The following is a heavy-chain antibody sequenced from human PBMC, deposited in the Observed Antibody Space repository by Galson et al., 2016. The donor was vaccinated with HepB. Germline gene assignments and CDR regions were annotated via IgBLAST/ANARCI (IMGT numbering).Heavy chain of an antibody. V-gene: IGHV5-51*01. J-gene: IGHJ4*02. D-gene: IGHD3-22*01. CDR2: IDPNDSDT. CDR1: GYSFSNYW. Sequence: QSGAEVKKPGNSLKISCKGFGYSFSNYWIAWVRQMPGKGLEWMGVIDPNDSDTRYSPSFQGQVTISADKSISTAYLQWSSLKASDTAMYYCARLKDRNYYDSGGYPYWGQGSPVTVSS. CDR3: ARLKDRNYYDSGGYPY.